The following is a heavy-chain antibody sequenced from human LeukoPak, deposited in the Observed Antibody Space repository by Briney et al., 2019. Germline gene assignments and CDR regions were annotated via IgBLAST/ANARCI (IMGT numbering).Heavy chain of an antibody. CDR2: INHSGST. CDR1: GGSFSGYY. J-gene: IGHJ6*04. CDR3: ARGLTMVRGVMDV. V-gene: IGHV4-34*01. Sequence: LTPSETLSLTCAVYGGSFSGYYWSWIRQPPGKGLEWIGEINHSGSTNYNPSLKSRVTISVDTSKNQFSLKLSSVTAADTAVYYCARGLTMVRGVMDVWGKGTTVTVSS. D-gene: IGHD3-10*01.